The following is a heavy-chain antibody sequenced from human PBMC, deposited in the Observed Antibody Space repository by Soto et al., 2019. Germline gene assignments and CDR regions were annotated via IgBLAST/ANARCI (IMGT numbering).Heavy chain of an antibody. D-gene: IGHD2-8*01. V-gene: IGHV4-39*01. CDR2: VYYRGRS. CDR3: VSQRTSVLTQAYFDY. CDR1: GGSVSNSNYY. J-gene: IGHJ4*02. Sequence: SETLSLTCTVSGGSVSNSNYYWGWIRQSPGKGLEWIGSVYYRGRSYSKSSVKSRVTISVDTSKNQFSLNLNSVTASDTAVYYCVSQRTSVLTQAYFDYWDPGALVTVSS.